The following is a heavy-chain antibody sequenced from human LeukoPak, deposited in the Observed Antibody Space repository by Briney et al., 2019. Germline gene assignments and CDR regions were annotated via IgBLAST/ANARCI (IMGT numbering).Heavy chain of an antibody. CDR3: ALGYHDAWER. CDR1: GFTFGSYA. V-gene: IGHV4-34*08. Sequence: PGGSLRLSCAASGFTFGSYAMNWVRQAPGKGLEWIGEINHSGNTYYNPSLTGRVTISVDRSDNQFSLKVNSVTAADTAVYYCALGYHDAWERWGQGTLVTVSS. CDR2: INHSGNT. D-gene: IGHD1-26*01. J-gene: IGHJ4*02.